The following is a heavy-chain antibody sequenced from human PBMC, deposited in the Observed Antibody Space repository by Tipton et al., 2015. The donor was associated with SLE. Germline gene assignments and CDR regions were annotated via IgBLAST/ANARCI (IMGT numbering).Heavy chain of an antibody. CDR2: IYYSGTT. CDR3: ARGELIGWFDP. J-gene: IGHJ5*02. CDR1: GFTFSSYE. D-gene: IGHD2-21*01. Sequence: TLSLTCAASGFTFSSYEMNWVRQAPGKGLEWIGYIYYSGTTNFNPSLKTRVTMSVDTSKNQFSLKLSSVTAADTAVYYCARGELIGWFDPWGQGTLVTVSS. V-gene: IGHV4-59*01.